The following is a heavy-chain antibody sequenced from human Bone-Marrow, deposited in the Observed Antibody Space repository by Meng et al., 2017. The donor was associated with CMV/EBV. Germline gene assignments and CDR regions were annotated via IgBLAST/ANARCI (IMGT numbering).Heavy chain of an antibody. J-gene: IGHJ2*01. CDR3: ARLNWYFDL. CDR1: GFTFSSYS. V-gene: IGHV3-71*01. Sequence: GESLKISCAASGFTFSSYSMNWVRQAPGKGLEWVGFIRSKAYGGTTEYAASVKGRFTISRDNAKNSLYLQMNSLRAEDTAVYYCARLNWYFDLWGRGTLVTFYS. CDR2: IRSKAYGGTT.